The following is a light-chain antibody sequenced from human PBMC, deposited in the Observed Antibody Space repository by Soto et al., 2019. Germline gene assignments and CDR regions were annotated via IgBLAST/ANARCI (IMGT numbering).Light chain of an antibody. Sequence: QLVLTQSPSASASLGASVKLTCTLSSGHSSYAIAWHQQQPEKGPRYLMKLNSDGSHSKGDGIPDRFSGSSSGAERYLTSSSLQYEDEADYYCQTWGTGIVVFGGGTKLTVL. J-gene: IGLJ2*01. V-gene: IGLV4-69*01. CDR2: LNSDGSH. CDR3: QTWGTGIVV. CDR1: SGHSSYA.